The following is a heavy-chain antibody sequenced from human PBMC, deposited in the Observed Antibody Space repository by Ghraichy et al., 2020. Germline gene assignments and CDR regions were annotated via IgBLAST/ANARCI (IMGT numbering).Heavy chain of an antibody. CDR1: GGSVSSGSYY. V-gene: IGHV4-61*01. CDR2: IYYSGST. D-gene: IGHD6-6*01. J-gene: IGHJ3*02. Sequence: SETLSLTCTVSGGSVSSGSYYWSWIRQPPGKGLEWIGYIYYSGSTNYNPSLKSRVTISVDTSKNQFSLKLSSVTAADTAVYYCARDSVDEAARHLRGAFDIWGQGTMVTVSS. CDR3: ARDSVDEAARHLRGAFDI.